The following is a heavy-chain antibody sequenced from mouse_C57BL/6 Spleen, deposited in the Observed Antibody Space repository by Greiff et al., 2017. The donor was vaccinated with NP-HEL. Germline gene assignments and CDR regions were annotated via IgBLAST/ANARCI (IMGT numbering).Heavy chain of an antibody. CDR3: ARSPLFITTGEGYFDV. Sequence: QVQLQQPGAELVKPGASVKLSCKASGYTFTSYWMHWVKQRPGRGLEWIGRIDPNSGGTKYNEKFKSKATLTVDKPSSTAYMQLSSLTSEDSAVYYCARSPLFITTGEGYFDVWGTGTTVTVSS. CDR1: GYTFTSYW. CDR2: IDPNSGGT. V-gene: IGHV1-72*01. D-gene: IGHD1-1*01. J-gene: IGHJ1*03.